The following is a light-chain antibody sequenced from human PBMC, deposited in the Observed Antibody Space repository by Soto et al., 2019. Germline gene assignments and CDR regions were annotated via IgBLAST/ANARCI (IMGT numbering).Light chain of an antibody. Sequence: QSALTQPPSASGSPGQSVTISCTGTSSDVGGYNNVSWYQQHPGKAPKLIIYEVSKRPSGVPDRFSGSKSGNTASLTVSGLQAEDEADYYCSSYAGSPVLFGGGTKLTVL. V-gene: IGLV2-8*01. CDR1: SSDVGGYNN. CDR3: SSYAGSPVL. J-gene: IGLJ2*01. CDR2: EVS.